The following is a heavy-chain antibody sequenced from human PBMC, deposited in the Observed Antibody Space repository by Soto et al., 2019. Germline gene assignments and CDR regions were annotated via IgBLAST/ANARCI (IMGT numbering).Heavy chain of an antibody. CDR3: ARQGPSIVVVVAAIGWFDP. CDR1: GGSISSSSYY. V-gene: IGHV4-39*01. CDR2: IYYSGST. Sequence: PSETLSLTCTVCGGSISSSSYYWGWIRQPPGKGLEWIGSIYYSGSTYYNPSLKSRVTISVDTSKNQFSLKLSSVTAADTAVYYCARQGPSIVVVVAAIGWFDPWGQGTLVTVSS. D-gene: IGHD2-15*01. J-gene: IGHJ5*02.